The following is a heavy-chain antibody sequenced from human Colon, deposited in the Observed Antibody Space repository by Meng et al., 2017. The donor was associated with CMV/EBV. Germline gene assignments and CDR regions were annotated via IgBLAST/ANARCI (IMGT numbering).Heavy chain of an antibody. Sequence: GSLRLSCIVSGGSITRSSYYWAWIRQSPEKGLEWIGSINYSGSTNYNLSLKSRVTISVDMSKSQFSLRLRSVTAADTAVYYCAREGGGTIAPRDLDYWGQGTLVTVSS. J-gene: IGHJ4*02. CDR2: INYSGST. CDR1: GGSITRSSYY. D-gene: IGHD6-6*01. CDR3: AREGGGTIAPRDLDY. V-gene: IGHV4-39*07.